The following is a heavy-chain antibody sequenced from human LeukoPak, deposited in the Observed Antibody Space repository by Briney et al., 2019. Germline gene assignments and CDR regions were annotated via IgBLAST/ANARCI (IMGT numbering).Heavy chain of an antibody. CDR1: GGTFSSYT. Sequence: SVKVSCKASGGTFSSYTISWVRQAPGQGLEWMGRIIPILGIANYAQKLQGRVTMTTDTSTSTAYMELRSLRSDDTAVYYCARLAVAGTDVDYWGQGTLVTVSS. V-gene: IGHV1-69*02. CDR2: IIPILGIA. D-gene: IGHD6-19*01. J-gene: IGHJ4*02. CDR3: ARLAVAGTDVDY.